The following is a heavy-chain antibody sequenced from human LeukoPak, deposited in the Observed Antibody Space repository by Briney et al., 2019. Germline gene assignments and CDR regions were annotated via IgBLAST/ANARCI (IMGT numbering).Heavy chain of an antibody. CDR1: GFTFSSYG. V-gene: IGHV3-30*02. Sequence: GGSLRLSCAASGFTFSSYGMHWVRQAPGKGLEWATFIQYDGSKKYYADSVKGRFTISRDNSKNTLYLEMNSLRAEDTAVYYCAKDIGSYYDYWGQGILVTVSS. CDR3: AKDIGSYYDY. J-gene: IGHJ4*02. CDR2: IQYDGSKK. D-gene: IGHD3-10*01.